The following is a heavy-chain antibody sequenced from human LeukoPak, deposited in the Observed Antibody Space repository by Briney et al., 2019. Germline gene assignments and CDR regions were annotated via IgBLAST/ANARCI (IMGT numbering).Heavy chain of an antibody. D-gene: IGHD3-3*01. V-gene: IGHV1-18*01. Sequence: ASVKVSCKASGGTFSSYAISWVRQAPGQGLEWMGWISAYNGNTNYAQKLQGRVTMTTDTSTSTAYMELRSLRSDDTAVYYCASSYYVLRFLEWSFDYWGQGTLVTVSS. CDR2: ISAYNGNT. J-gene: IGHJ4*02. CDR1: GGTFSSYA. CDR3: ASSYYVLRFLEWSFDY.